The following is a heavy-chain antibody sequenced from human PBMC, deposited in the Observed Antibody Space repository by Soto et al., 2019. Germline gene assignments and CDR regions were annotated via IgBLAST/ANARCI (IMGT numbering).Heavy chain of an antibody. CDR2: ISRGGSSI. D-gene: IGHD3-22*01. J-gene: IGHJ4*02. Sequence: GGSLRLSCAASGFTFSDYYMSWVRQAPGKGLEWVSYISRGGSSIYYADSVRGRFTISRDDAKNSLYLQMNSLRAEDTAVYYCARDYEDSSNYYIYYFDYWGQGTLVTVSA. CDR3: ARDYEDSSNYYIYYFDY. V-gene: IGHV3-11*01. CDR1: GFTFSDYY.